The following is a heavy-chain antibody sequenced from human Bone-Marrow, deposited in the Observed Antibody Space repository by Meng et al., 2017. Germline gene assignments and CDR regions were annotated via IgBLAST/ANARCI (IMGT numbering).Heavy chain of an antibody. CDR1: GFTFSSYA. CDR2: ISGSGTTK. D-gene: IGHD2-15*01. J-gene: IGHJ4*02. CDR3: AKARNILVVGAPSDF. V-gene: IGHV3-23*01. Sequence: GESLKISCAASGFTFSSYAMSWVRQAPGKGLEWVSTISGSGTTKSYAGSVKGRFTISRDKSNNTLYLQMTSLRADYTALYFCAKARNILVVGAPSDFWGQGTLVTVSS.